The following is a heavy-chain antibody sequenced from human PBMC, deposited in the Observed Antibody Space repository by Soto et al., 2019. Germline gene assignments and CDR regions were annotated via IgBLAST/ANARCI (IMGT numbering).Heavy chain of an antibody. CDR3: ARDRLGLRSPIYYYYGMDV. J-gene: IGHJ6*02. Sequence: GGSLRLSCAASGFPFSSYGMHWVRQAPGKGLEWVAVIWYDGSNKYYADSVKGRFTISGDNSKNTLYLQMNSLRAEDTAVYYCARDRLGLRSPIYYYYGMDVWGQGTTVTVSS. CDR2: IWYDGSNK. V-gene: IGHV3-33*01. CDR1: GFPFSSYG. D-gene: IGHD5-12*01.